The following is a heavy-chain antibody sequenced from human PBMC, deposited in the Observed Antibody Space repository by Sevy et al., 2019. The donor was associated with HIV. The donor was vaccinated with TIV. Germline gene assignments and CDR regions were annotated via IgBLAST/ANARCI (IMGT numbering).Heavy chain of an antibody. Sequence: SETLSLTCTVSGASISSRGYYWGWIRQPPGKGLEWIASIRYTGSTYYNPSLRSRVTISADASKNQFSLRLNSVTAADTAVYYCAGPTLTYSSGWSYYDHWGQGTVVTVSS. V-gene: IGHV4-39*01. D-gene: IGHD6-19*01. J-gene: IGHJ4*02. CDR1: GASISSRGYY. CDR2: IRYTGST. CDR3: AGPTLTYSSGWSYYDH.